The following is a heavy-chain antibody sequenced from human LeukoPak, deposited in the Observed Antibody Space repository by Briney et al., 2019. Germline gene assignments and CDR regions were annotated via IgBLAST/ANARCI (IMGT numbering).Heavy chain of an antibody. D-gene: IGHD6-13*01. V-gene: IGHV3-30*18. J-gene: IGHJ6*04. CDR2: ISYDGSNK. CDR3: AKEIAAAALKSGYYGMDV. CDR1: GFTFSSYG. Sequence: PGRSLRLSCAASGFTFSSYGMHWVRQAPGKGLEWVAVISYDGSNKYYADSVKGRFTISRDNSKNTLYLQMNSLRAEDTAVYYCAKEIAAAALKSGYYGMDVWGKGTTVTVSS.